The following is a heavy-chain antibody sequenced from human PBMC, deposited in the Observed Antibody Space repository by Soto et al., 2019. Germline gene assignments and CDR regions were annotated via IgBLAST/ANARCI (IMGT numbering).Heavy chain of an antibody. D-gene: IGHD4-17*01. CDR3: ARDRVPYYGDYNNWFDP. Sequence: QVQLVQSGAEVKKPGSSVKVSCKASGGTFSSYTISWVRQAPGQGLEWMGRIIPILGIANYAQKFQGRVTLTADKSTSTTYMELSSLRSEDTAVYYGARDRVPYYGDYNNWFDPWGQGTLVTGSS. J-gene: IGHJ5*02. CDR1: GGTFSSYT. CDR2: IIPILGIA. V-gene: IGHV1-69*08.